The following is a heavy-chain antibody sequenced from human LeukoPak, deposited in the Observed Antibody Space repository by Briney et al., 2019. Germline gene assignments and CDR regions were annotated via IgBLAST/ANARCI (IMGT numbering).Heavy chain of an antibody. Sequence: GGSLKLSCAASGFTFSSYGMSWVRQAPGKGLEWVSAISGSGGSTYYADSVKGRFTISRDNAKKSLYLQMNSLRDEDTAVYYCARDFFAFGGVIALLDYWGQGTLVTVSS. CDR1: GFTFSSYG. CDR3: ARDFFAFGGVIALLDY. V-gene: IGHV3-23*01. CDR2: ISGSGGST. J-gene: IGHJ4*02. D-gene: IGHD3-16*02.